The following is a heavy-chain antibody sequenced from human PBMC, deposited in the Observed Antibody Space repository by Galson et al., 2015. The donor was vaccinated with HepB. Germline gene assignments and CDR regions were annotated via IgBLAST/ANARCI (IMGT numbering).Heavy chain of an antibody. Sequence: SVKVSCKASGYTFTTYYMHWVRQAPGQGLEWMGIINPSGGSTTYAQQFQGRVSMTRDTSTSTVYMEPSSLRSEDTALYYCARSWRNYDRGGGFDFWGQGTLVTVSS. CDR2: INPSGGST. J-gene: IGHJ4*02. D-gene: IGHD3-10*02. CDR3: ARSWRNYDRGGGFDF. V-gene: IGHV1-46*01. CDR1: GYTFTTYY.